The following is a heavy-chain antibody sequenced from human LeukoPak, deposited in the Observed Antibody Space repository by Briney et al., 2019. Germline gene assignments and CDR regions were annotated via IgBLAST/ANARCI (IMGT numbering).Heavy chain of an antibody. V-gene: IGHV1-69*05. CDR2: IIPIFGTA. Sequence: ASVKVSCKASGGTFSSYAISWVRQAPGQGLEWMGGIIPIFGTANYAQKLQGRVTMTTDTSTSTAYMELRSLRSDDTAVYYCAGGPRDSHTYYYSYYMDVWGKGTTVTVSS. J-gene: IGHJ6*03. CDR1: GGTFSSYA. CDR3: AGGPRDSHTYYYSYYMDV. D-gene: IGHD2-15*01.